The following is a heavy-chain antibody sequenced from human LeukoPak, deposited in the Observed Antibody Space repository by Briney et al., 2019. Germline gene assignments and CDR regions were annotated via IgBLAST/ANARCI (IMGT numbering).Heavy chain of an antibody. CDR1: GFTFSSYT. CDR2: ISSSSSYI. CDR3: ARVVWGQLTYYFDY. D-gene: IGHD3-16*01. Sequence: GGSLRLSCAASGFTFSSYTMKWVRQTPGKGLEWVSSISSSSSYIYQADSVKGRFTISRDNAKNSLYLQMNSLRAEDTAVYYCARVVWGQLTYYFDYWGQGTLVTVSS. V-gene: IGHV3-21*01. J-gene: IGHJ4*02.